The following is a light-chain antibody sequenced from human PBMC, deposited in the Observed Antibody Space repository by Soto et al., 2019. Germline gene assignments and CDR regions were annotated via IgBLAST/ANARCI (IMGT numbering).Light chain of an antibody. J-gene: IGLJ1*01. V-gene: IGLV2-14*01. CDR2: DVS. Sequence: LTQPASVSGSPGQSITISCIGTSSDVGGYNYVSWYQQHPGKAPKLMIYDVSNRPSGVSNRFSGSKSGNTASLTISGLQAEDEADYYCSSYTSSSTLYVFGTGTKVNVL. CDR1: SSDVGGYNY. CDR3: SSYTSSSTLYV.